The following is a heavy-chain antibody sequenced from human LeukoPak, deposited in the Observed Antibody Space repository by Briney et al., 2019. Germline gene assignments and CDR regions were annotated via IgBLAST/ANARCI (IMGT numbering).Heavy chain of an antibody. D-gene: IGHD1-1*01. CDR2: ISGNGGST. J-gene: IGHJ6*02. Sequence: GGSLRLSCAASGFTFINSAMSWVRQAPGKGLDWVSSISGNGGSTYYADSVKGRFTISRDNSTNTLYLQMNSLRADDTALNYCAKSWTYYYYGMDVWGQGTTVTVSS. V-gene: IGHV3-23*01. CDR3: AKSWTYYYYGMDV. CDR1: GFTFINSA.